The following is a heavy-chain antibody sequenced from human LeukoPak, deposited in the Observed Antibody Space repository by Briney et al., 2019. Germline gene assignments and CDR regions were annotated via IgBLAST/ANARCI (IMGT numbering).Heavy chain of an antibody. CDR1: GYTFTGYN. J-gene: IGHJ4*02. CDR2: INPNSGGT. D-gene: IGHD5-12*01. Sequence: ASVKVSCKASGYTFTGYNMHWVRQAPGQGLEWMVWINPNSGGTNYAQKFQGRVTMTRDTSITTAYMELTGLRSDDTAVYYCASYRGYDDPFEYWGQGTLVTVSS. CDR3: ASYRGYDDPFEY. V-gene: IGHV1-2*02.